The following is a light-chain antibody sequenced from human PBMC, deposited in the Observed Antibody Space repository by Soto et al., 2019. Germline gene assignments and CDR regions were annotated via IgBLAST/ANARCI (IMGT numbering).Light chain of an antibody. CDR2: WDS. V-gene: IGKV4-1*01. CDR1: QTLLYKSDKRNY. J-gene: IGKJ5*01. CDR3: KQSYFYHVT. Sequence: DIVMTQSPDSLAVSLGERATINCKSTQTLLYKSDKRNYLAWFQQKPGQPPKLLIYWDSTRQSGVPDRFSGSGSETEFTRITCSLQAEDVATYSCKQSYFYHVTFGQGKRLEIE.